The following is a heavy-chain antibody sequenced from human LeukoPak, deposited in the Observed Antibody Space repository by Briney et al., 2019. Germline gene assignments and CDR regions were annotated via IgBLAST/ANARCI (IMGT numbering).Heavy chain of an antibody. CDR2: IIPIFGTA. CDR3: ASLVDSSCQWSRYYYYYMDV. V-gene: IGHV1-69*06. J-gene: IGHJ6*03. Sequence: GASVKVSCKASGGTFSSYAISWVRQAPGQGLEWMGGIIPIFGTANYAQKVQGRVTITADKSTSTAYMDLSRLRSEDTAVYYCASLVDSSCQWSRYYYYYMDVWGKGTTVTMSS. D-gene: IGHD3-22*01. CDR1: GGTFSSYA.